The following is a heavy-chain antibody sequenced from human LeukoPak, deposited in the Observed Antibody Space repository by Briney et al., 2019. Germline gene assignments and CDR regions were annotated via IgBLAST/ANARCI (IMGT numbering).Heavy chain of an antibody. CDR2: ISSSSAYI. CDR3: AKDKGDPEGYYYMDV. Sequence: GGSLRLSCAASGFSFNSHSMTWVRQAPGKGLECVSSISSSSAYIYYTDSVKGRFTISRDNSKNTLYLQMNSLRAEDTALYYCAKDKGDPEGYYYMDVWGKGTTVTISS. D-gene: IGHD2-21*02. J-gene: IGHJ6*03. CDR1: GFSFNSHS. V-gene: IGHV3-21*04.